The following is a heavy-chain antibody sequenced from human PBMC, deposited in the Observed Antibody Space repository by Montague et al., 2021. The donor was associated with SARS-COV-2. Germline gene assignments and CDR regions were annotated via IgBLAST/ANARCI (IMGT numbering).Heavy chain of an antibody. CDR2: IDWDDDK. J-gene: IGHJ4*02. V-gene: IGHV2-70*01. CDR3: AREYCSGEYFDY. D-gene: IGHD6-25*01. Sequence: PALVKPTQTLTLTCTFPGFSLSTSGLCVSWIRQPPGKALEWLALIDWDDDKYYRTSLKTRLTISKDTSKNQVVLTMTNMDPVDTATYYCAREYCSGEYFDYGGQGTLVTVSS. CDR1: GFSLSTSGLC.